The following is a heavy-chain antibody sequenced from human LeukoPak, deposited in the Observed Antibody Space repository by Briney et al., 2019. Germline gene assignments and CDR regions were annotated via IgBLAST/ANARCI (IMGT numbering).Heavy chain of an antibody. J-gene: IGHJ3*01. V-gene: IGHV3-7*05. CDR2: INQDVSER. Sequence: KELEWVANINQDVSERTYVDSVKGRFTISRDNAKNSLYLQMNSLRAEDTAVYYCARDRRSSTFDFWAQGTRVTVFS. CDR3: ARDRRSSTFDF.